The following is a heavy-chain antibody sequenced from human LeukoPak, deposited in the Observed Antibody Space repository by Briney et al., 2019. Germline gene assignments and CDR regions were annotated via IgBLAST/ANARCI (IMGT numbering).Heavy chain of an antibody. V-gene: IGHV1-46*01. CDR1: GYTFTSYY. Sequence: ASVKVSCKASGYTFTSYYMHWVRQAPGQGLEWMGIINPSGGSTSYAQKFQGRVTMTRDTSTSTVHMELSSLRSEDTAVYYCARDYMVPAAVYYYYGMDVWGQGTTVTVSS. J-gene: IGHJ6*02. CDR3: ARDYMVPAAVYYYYGMDV. CDR2: INPSGGST. D-gene: IGHD2-2*01.